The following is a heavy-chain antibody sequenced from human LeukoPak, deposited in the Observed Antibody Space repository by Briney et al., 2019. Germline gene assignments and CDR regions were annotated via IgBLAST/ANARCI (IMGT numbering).Heavy chain of an antibody. CDR2: KYARGSS. CDR1: GGSISSYY. V-gene: IGHV4-4*07. CDR3: ARGRYCSADICTGGDSFDI. D-gene: IGHD2-15*01. Sequence: PSETLSLTCTFSGGSISSYYWSWIRQPAGKGLEWIGRKYARGSSNYNPPVQSRVTMSVDASKNQFSLKLRSVTAADTAVYYCARGRYCSADICTGGDSFDIWGQGTMVSVSP. J-gene: IGHJ3*02.